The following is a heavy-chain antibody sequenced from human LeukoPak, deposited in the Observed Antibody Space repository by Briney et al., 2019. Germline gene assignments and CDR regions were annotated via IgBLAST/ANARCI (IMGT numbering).Heavy chain of an antibody. CDR1: GGTFSSYA. CDR2: IIPILGIA. D-gene: IGHD2-2*01. V-gene: IGHV1-69*04. Sequence: EASVKVSCKASGGTFSSYAISWVRQAPGQGLEWMGRIIPILGIANYARKFQGRVTITADKSTSTAYMELSSLRSEDTAVYYCARASAVPAAITIDYWGQGTLVTVSS. J-gene: IGHJ4*02. CDR3: ARASAVPAAITIDY.